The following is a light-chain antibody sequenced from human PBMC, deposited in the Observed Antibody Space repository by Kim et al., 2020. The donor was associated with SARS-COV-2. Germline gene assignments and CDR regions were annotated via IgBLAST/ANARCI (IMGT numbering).Light chain of an antibody. J-gene: IGKJ4*01. CDR3: QQGKSFPLT. Sequence: AAVGDRVTITCRASQSIRNDLSWYQQKPGKAPKLLFYIASSLQSGVPSRFSGSGSGTDFTLTISRLQPEDFATYYCQQGKSFPLTIGGGTKVDIK. CDR1: QSIRND. V-gene: IGKV1-6*01. CDR2: IAS.